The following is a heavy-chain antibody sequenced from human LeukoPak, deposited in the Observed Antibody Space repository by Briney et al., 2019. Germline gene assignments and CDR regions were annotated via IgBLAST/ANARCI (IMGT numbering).Heavy chain of an antibody. V-gene: IGHV3-21*01. CDR2: ISSSSSYI. Sequence: PGGSLRLSCAASGFTFSSYAMSWVRQAPGKGLEWVSSISSSSSYIYYADSVKGRFTISRDNAKNSLYLQMNSLRAEDTAVYYCARADYGDFTFDYWGQGTLVTVSS. J-gene: IGHJ4*02. CDR1: GFTFSSYA. D-gene: IGHD4-17*01. CDR3: ARADYGDFTFDY.